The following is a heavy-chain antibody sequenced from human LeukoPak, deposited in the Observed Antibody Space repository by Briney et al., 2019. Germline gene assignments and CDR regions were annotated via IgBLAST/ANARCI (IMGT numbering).Heavy chain of an antibody. CDR2: IYPGDSDT. CDR3: ARRSSGWYEWFDP. V-gene: IGHV5-51*01. J-gene: IGHJ5*02. D-gene: IGHD6-19*01. Sequence: GESLKISCRGSGYIFTSYWIGWVRQLPGKGLEWMGIIYPGDSDTRYSPSFQAQVTISADKSITTAYLQWSSLKASDTAIYYCARRSSGWYEWFDPWGQGTLVTVSS. CDR1: GYIFTSYW.